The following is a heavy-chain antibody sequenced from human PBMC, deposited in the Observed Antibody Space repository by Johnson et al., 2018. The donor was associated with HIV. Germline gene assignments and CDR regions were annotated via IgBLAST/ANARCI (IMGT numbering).Heavy chain of an antibody. D-gene: IGHD2-21*01. CDR2: TSYDGSNK. CDR1: GFTFSSYD. CDR3: ARPRRLFEGHDAFDI. V-gene: IGHV3-30*04. J-gene: IGHJ3*02. Sequence: QVQLVESGGGVVRPGGSLRLSCAASGFTFSSYDIHWVRQAPGKGLEWVAGTSYDGSNKYYADSVQGRFTISRDNSKNTLYLQMNSLRAEDTAVYYCARPRRLFEGHDAFDIWGQGTIVTVSS.